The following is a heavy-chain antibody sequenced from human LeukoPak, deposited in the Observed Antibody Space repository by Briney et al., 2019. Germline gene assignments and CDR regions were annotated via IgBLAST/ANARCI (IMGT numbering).Heavy chain of an antibody. Sequence: ASVKVSCKASGYTFTRYYMYWVRQAPGQGLEWMGIINPSGGSTSYAQKFQGRVTMTRDMSTSTVYMELSSLRSEDTAVYYCARVAAEVVGVPGAIGFGWLRRDYYYMDVWGKGTTVIVSS. CDR1: GYTFTRYY. J-gene: IGHJ6*03. V-gene: IGHV1-46*01. D-gene: IGHD2-2*02. CDR2: INPSGGST. CDR3: ARVAAEVVGVPGAIGFGWLRRDYYYMDV.